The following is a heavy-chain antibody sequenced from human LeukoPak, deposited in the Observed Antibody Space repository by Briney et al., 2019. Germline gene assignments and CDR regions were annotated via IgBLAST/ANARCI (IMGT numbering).Heavy chain of an antibody. CDR1: GYTFTSYW. V-gene: IGHV5-51*01. Sequence: GESLKISCKASGYTFTSYWICWVRQMPGKGLEWMGIIYPGDSETRYSPSLQGQVTISADKSISTAYLQWSSLKASDTAMYYCARHKDSRYMDVWGKGTTVTVSS. J-gene: IGHJ6*03. CDR2: IYPGDSET. CDR3: ARHKDSRYMDV.